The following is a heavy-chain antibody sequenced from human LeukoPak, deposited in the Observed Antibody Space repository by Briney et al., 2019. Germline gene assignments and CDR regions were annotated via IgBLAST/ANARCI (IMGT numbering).Heavy chain of an antibody. CDR3: ARGIYCSSTTCYYYYYYMDV. D-gene: IGHD2-2*01. Sequence: KPSETLSLTCTVSGGSISAYYWSWIRQPAGKGLEWIWRIYTSGSTNYNPSLKSRVTMSLDTSKNQFSLKLSSVTAADTAVYYCARGIYCSSTTCYYYYYYMDVWGKGTTVTVSS. CDR2: IYTSGST. CDR1: GGSISAYY. V-gene: IGHV4-4*07. J-gene: IGHJ6*03.